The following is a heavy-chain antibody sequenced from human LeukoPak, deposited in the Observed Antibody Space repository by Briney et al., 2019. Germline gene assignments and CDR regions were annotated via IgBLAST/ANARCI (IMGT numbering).Heavy chain of an antibody. J-gene: IGHJ4*02. CDR1: GSTFHNYA. CDR2: VSGTGTST. Sequence: GGSLRLSCKASGSTFHNYAMTWVRQAPGKGLDWVSTVSGTGTSTFYADSVKVRATISRDNSKNMLYLQMSSLRAEDTAMYYCAKGYYDSHRGFFEYWGLGTLVTVSS. CDR3: AKGYYDSHRGFFEY. D-gene: IGHD3-3*01. V-gene: IGHV3-23*01.